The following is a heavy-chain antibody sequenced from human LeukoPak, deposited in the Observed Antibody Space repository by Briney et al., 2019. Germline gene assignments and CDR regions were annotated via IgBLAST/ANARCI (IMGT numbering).Heavy chain of an antibody. CDR2: ISYDGSNK. CDR1: GFTFSSYP. V-gene: IGHV3-30*04. J-gene: IGHJ6*02. CDR3: AKGEWELLSAMDV. Sequence: GGSLRLSCAASGFTFSSYPLHWVRQVPGKGLEWVAVISYDGSNKYYADSVKGRFTISRDNSKNTLYLQMNSLRAEDTAVYYCAKGEWELLSAMDVWGQGTTVTVSS. D-gene: IGHD1-26*01.